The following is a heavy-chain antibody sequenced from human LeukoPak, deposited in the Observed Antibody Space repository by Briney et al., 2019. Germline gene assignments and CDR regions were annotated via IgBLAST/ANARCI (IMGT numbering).Heavy chain of an antibody. CDR3: AKRATLDDWYFDL. CDR1: GFTFSSYS. Sequence: PGGSLRLSCAASGFTFSSYSMNWVRQAPGKGLEWVSSISSSSSYIYYADSVKGRFTISRDNAKNSLYLQMNSLRAEDTAVYYCAKRATLDDWYFDLWGRGTLVTVSS. V-gene: IGHV3-21*04. J-gene: IGHJ2*01. CDR2: ISSSSSYI.